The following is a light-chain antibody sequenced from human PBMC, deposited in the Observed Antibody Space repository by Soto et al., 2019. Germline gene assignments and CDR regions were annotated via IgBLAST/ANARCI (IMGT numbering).Light chain of an antibody. J-gene: IGKJ5*01. Sequence: DIQMTQSPSSLSASVGDRVTITCQASQDITTRLNWYQQKPGKAPNLLIFDASTLEKGAPSRFSGSGSGTDFALTISRLQPEDIATYYCQQYDDLPRTFGQGTRLEIK. CDR3: QQYDDLPRT. CDR1: QDITTR. V-gene: IGKV1-33*01. CDR2: DAS.